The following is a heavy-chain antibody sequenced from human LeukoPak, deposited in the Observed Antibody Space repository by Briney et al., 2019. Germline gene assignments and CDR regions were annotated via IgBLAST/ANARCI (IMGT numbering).Heavy chain of an antibody. CDR2: KSYDGTNR. CDR1: GFTFSSYG. J-gene: IGHJ4*02. V-gene: IGHV3-30*18. CDR3: AKDLNYDFWSGLGN. Sequence: RGSLRLSCAVSGFTFSSYGMHWVRQAPGKGLEWMAVKSYDGTNRYYADSVKGRFTISRDNSKNTLYLQMNSLRAEDTAVYYCAKDLNYDFWSGLGNWGQGTLVTVSS. D-gene: IGHD3-3*01.